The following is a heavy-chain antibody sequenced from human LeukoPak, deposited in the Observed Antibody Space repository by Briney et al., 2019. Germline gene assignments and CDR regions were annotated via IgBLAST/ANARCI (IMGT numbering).Heavy chain of an antibody. V-gene: IGHV1-69*13. Sequence: GASVKVSCKTSGYTFTSYGIIWVRQAPGQGLEWMGGIIPIFGTANYAQKFQGRVTITAGESTSTAYMELSSLRSEDTAVYYCARAQTTVTTRRGYYYMDVWGKGTTVTISS. D-gene: IGHD4-17*01. J-gene: IGHJ6*03. CDR1: GYTFTSYG. CDR2: IIPIFGTA. CDR3: ARAQTTVTTRRGYYYMDV.